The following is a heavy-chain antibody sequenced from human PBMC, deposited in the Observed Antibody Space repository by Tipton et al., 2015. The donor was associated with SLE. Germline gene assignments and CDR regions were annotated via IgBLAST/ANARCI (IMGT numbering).Heavy chain of an antibody. V-gene: IGHV3-11*01. CDR1: GFTFSDYY. D-gene: IGHD3-10*01. CDR2: ISSSGTTI. CDR3: ATCARCYKYYFHYNMDV. Sequence: SLRLSCVASGFTFSDYYMIWIRQAPGKGLDWVSYISSSGTTIYYADSVKGRFTISRDNSKNTLYLQMNSLRAEDTAVYYCATCARCYKYYFHYNMDVWGQGTTVTVSS. J-gene: IGHJ6*02.